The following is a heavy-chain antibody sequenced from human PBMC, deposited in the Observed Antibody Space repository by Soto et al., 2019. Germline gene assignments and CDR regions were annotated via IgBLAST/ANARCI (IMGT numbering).Heavy chain of an antibody. V-gene: IGHV3-33*01. CDR2: IWYDGSNK. CDR1: GFTFSSYG. Sequence: QVQLVESGGGVVQPGKSLRLSCAASGFTFSSYGMHWVRQAPGKGLEWVAVIWYDGSNKYYADSVKGRFTISRDNSKNTPYLQMNSLRAEDTAVYYCARGSGSYYYGMDVWGQGTTVTVSS. CDR3: ARGSGSYYYGMDV. J-gene: IGHJ6*02. D-gene: IGHD1-26*01.